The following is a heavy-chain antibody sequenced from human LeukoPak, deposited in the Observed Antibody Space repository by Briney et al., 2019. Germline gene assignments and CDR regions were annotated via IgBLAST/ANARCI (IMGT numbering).Heavy chain of an antibody. CDR2: ISSSSSTI. CDR3: ASPTNHDSSVQTPPQH. J-gene: IGHJ1*01. CDR1: GFTFSSYS. Sequence: PGGSLGLSCAASGFTFSSYSMNWVRQAPGKGLEWVSYISSSSSTIYYADSVKGRFTISRDNAKNSLYLQMNSLRAEDTAVYYCASPTNHDSSVQTPPQHWGQGTLVTVSS. D-gene: IGHD3-22*01. V-gene: IGHV3-48*01.